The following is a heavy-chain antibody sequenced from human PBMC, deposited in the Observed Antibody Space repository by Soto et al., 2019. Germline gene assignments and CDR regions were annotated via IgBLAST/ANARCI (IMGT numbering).Heavy chain of an antibody. D-gene: IGHD3-10*01. J-gene: IGHJ4*02. V-gene: IGHV1-69*19. CDR3: AREVQVHTPAFVY. CDR1: GGTFNTYA. Sequence: QVQLVQSGAEMKKPGSSVKVSCQSSGGTFNTYAMNWVRQAPGQGPEWMGDISPMFGAANYAPKFQGRVTITADESTGPSYMQLSTLTSEDTALYFCAREVQVHTPAFVYWGQGTLDTVSS. CDR2: ISPMFGAA.